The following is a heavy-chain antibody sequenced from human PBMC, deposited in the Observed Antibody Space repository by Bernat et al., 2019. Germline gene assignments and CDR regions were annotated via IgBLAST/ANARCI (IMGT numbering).Heavy chain of an antibody. CDR2: ISYDGSNK. J-gene: IGHJ4*02. D-gene: IGHD2-2*01. CDR3: ARDPWGGYCSSTSCYAFDY. V-gene: IGHV3-30-3*01. CDR1: GFTFSSYA. Sequence: QVQLVESGGGVVQPGRSLRLSCAASGFTFSSYAMHWVRQAPGKGLEWVAVISYDGSNKYYADSVKGRFTISRDNSKNTLYLQMNSLRAEDMAVYYCARDPWGGYCSSTSCYAFDYWGQGTLVTVSS.